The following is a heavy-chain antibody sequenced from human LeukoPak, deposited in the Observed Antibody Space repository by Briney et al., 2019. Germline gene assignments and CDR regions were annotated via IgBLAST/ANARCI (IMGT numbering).Heavy chain of an antibody. D-gene: IGHD4-17*01. CDR2: INHSGST. Sequence: PSETLSLTCAVYGGSFSGYYWSWIRQPPGKGLEWIGEINHSGSTNYNPSLKSRVTISVDTSKNQFSLKLSSATAADTAVYYCARGRGTTVTYYYYDMDVWGKGTTVTVSS. V-gene: IGHV4-34*01. CDR1: GGSFSGYY. J-gene: IGHJ6*03. CDR3: ARGRGTTVTYYYYDMDV.